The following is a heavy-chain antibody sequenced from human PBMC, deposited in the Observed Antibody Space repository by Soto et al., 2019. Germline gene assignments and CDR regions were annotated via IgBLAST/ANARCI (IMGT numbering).Heavy chain of an antibody. J-gene: IGHJ6*02. Sequence: PSETLSLTCTVSGGSNVRDGYYWRWIRQHPGKGQEWIAYISYSGSTNYNPSLKSRVTISVDTSKNQFSLKLSSVTAADTAVYYCARGKQLVRFGYYGMDVWGQGTTVTFSS. CDR3: ARGKQLVRFGYYGMDV. CDR1: GGSNVRDGYY. CDR2: ISYSGST. V-gene: IGHV4-31*03. D-gene: IGHD6-6*01.